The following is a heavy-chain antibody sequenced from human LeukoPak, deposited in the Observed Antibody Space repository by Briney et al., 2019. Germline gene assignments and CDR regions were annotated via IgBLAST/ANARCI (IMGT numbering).Heavy chain of an antibody. CDR1: GFTVSSNY. Sequence: PGGSLRLSCAASGFTVSSNYMSWVRQAPGKGLEWVSVIYSGGSTYYADSVKGRFTISRDNSKNTLYLQMNSLRAEDTAVYYCAISLHDYGDYPDYWGQGTLVTVSS. J-gene: IGHJ4*02. CDR2: IYSGGST. CDR3: AISLHDYGDYPDY. V-gene: IGHV3-66*01. D-gene: IGHD4-17*01.